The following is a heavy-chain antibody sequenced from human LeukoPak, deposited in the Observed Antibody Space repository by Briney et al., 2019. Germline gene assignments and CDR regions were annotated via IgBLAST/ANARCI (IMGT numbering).Heavy chain of an antibody. CDR3: ASEMWDSYGYVDY. CDR2: IYSGGST. D-gene: IGHD5-18*01. CDR1: GFTVSSNY. Sequence: GGSLRLSCAASGFTVSSNYMSWVRQAPGKGLEWVSVIYSGGSTYYADSVKGRFTISRDNSKNTLYLQMNSLRAEDTAVYYCASEMWDSYGYVDYWGQGTLVTVSS. J-gene: IGHJ4*02. V-gene: IGHV3-66*01.